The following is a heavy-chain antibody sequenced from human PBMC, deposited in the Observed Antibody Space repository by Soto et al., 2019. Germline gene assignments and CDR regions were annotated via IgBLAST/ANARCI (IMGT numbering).Heavy chain of an antibody. CDR2: FDPEDGET. CDR3: ATSPDILTGYPNWFGP. V-gene: IGHV1-24*01. J-gene: IGHJ5*02. D-gene: IGHD3-9*01. Sequence: ASVKVSCKVSGYTLTELSMHWVQQAPGKGLEWMGGFDPEDGETIYAQKFQGRVTMTEDTSTDTAYMELSSLRSEDTAVYYCATSPDILTGYPNWFGPWGQGTLVTVSS. CDR1: GYTLTELS.